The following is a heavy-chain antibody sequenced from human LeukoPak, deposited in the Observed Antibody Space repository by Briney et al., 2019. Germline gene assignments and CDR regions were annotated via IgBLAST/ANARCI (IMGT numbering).Heavy chain of an antibody. CDR3: ARKSIAAAGRIGY. Sequence: SETLSLTRTVSGGSISSGDYYWSWIRQPPGKGLEWIGCIYYSGSTYYNPSLKSRVTISVDTSKNQFSLKLSSVTAADTAVYYCARKSIAAAGRIGYWGQGTLVTVSS. CDR2: IYYSGST. D-gene: IGHD6-13*01. J-gene: IGHJ4*02. CDR1: GGSISSGDYY. V-gene: IGHV4-30-4*01.